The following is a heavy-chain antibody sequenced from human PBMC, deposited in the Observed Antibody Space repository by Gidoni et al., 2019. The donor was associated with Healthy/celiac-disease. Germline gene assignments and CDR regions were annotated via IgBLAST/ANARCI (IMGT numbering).Heavy chain of an antibody. CDR3: ARSKSDYGDYWDDY. CDR2: IISSSSTI. D-gene: IGHD4-17*01. J-gene: IGHJ4*02. Sequence: EVQLVESGGGWVQPGGSLRLSCAASGFTLSSYSMNWVRQAPGKGLEWVSYIISSSSTIYYADSVKGLFTISRDNAKNSLYLQMNSLRDEDTAVYYCARSKSDYGDYWDDYWGQGTLVTVSS. V-gene: IGHV3-48*02. CDR1: GFTLSSYS.